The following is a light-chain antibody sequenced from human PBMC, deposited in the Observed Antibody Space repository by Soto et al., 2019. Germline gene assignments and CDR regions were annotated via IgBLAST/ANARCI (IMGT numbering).Light chain of an antibody. J-gene: IGKJ1*01. CDR1: HGISNY. CDR3: QKYDSAPRT. V-gene: IGKV1-27*01. Sequence: DIQMTQSPSSLSASVGDRVTITCRASHGISNYLAWYQQKPGKVPQVLIYAASTLQSGVPSRFSGSGSGTDFTLTISSLQPEDVAIYFCQKYDSAPRTFGQGTKVEIK. CDR2: AAS.